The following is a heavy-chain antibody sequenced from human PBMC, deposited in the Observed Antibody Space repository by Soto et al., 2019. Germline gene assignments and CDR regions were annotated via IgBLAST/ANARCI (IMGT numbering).Heavy chain of an antibody. CDR2: ISSNGVGT. Sequence: EVQLAESGGGLAQPGGSLRLSCAASGFTLSGYAMDWVRQAPGQGLEYVSGISSNGVGTYYAHSVQGRFNISRDNSKNTVYLQMGSLRPEDMAVYYCARRARPDFYYMDVWGKGTTVTVSS. D-gene: IGHD6-6*01. CDR3: ARRARPDFYYMDV. J-gene: IGHJ6*03. V-gene: IGHV3-64*01. CDR1: GFTLSGYA.